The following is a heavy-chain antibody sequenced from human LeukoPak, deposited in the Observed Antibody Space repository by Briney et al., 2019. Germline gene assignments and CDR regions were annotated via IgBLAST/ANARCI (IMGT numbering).Heavy chain of an antibody. CDR1: GGTFSSYA. D-gene: IGHD6-13*01. CDR3: ARSIPGYSSSWYGPFDY. J-gene: IGHJ4*02. CDR2: IIPIFGTA. Sequence: SVKVSCKASGGTFSSYAISWVRQAPEQGLEWMGRIIPIFGTANYAQKFQGRVTITTDESTSTAYMELSSLRSEDTAVYYCARSIPGYSSSWYGPFDYWGQGTLVTVSS. V-gene: IGHV1-69*05.